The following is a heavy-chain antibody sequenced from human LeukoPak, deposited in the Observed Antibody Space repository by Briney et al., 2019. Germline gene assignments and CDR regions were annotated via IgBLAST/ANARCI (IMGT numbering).Heavy chain of an antibody. D-gene: IGHD1-26*01. Sequence: GGSLRLSCSASGFTFSSYALHWVRQAPGKGLEYVSAVNSNGDSTYYADSVKGRFTISRDDSRNTLYLQMNSLRGDDTAVYYCAKDVGKWESLHFFDYWGQGTLVTVSS. CDR2: VNSNGDST. CDR3: AKDVGKWESLHFFDY. CDR1: GFTFSSYA. J-gene: IGHJ4*02. V-gene: IGHV3-64*04.